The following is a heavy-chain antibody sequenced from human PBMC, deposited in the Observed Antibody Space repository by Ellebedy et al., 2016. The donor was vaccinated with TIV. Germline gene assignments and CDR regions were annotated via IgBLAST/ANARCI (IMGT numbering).Heavy chain of an antibody. D-gene: IGHD2-2*01. J-gene: IGHJ6*03. CDR2: ISFDGSNK. V-gene: IGHV3-30*03. Sequence: GESLKISXAVSGFTFSRYWMNWVRQAPGQGLEWVAIISFDGSNKYYAKSLKGRFTISRDNSKNTVYLQLNSLRAEDTAMYYCARDESVVVPGAMGEVYHYYMDVWGKGSTVTVSS. CDR1: GFTFSRYW. CDR3: ARDESVVVPGAMGEVYHYYMDV.